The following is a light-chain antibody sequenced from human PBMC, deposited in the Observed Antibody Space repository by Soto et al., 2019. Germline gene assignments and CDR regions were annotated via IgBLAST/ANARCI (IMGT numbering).Light chain of an antibody. Sequence: DIQMTQSPSSLSASVGDRVTITCQASHNINNYLNWYKQKPGRAPKLLIYDASNFETRVPSTFSGSGSGTDFTFTISSLQPEDRAIYCCQQYDNLPPLTFGGGTKVEIK. J-gene: IGKJ4*01. CDR3: QQYDNLPPLT. CDR2: DAS. V-gene: IGKV1-33*01. CDR1: HNINNY.